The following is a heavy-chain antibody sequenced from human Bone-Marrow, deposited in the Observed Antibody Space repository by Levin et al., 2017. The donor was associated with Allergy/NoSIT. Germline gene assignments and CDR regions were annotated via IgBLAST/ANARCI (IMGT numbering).Heavy chain of an antibody. D-gene: IGHD2-2*01. CDR1: GFTFDDYA. CDR2: INWNSDRI. CDR3: AKDIGAGIVVVPAACDF. V-gene: IGHV3-9*01. Sequence: GGSLRLSCAASGFTFDDYAMHWVRQAPGKGLEWVAGINWNSDRIDYADSVKGRFTISRDNAKNSLYLQMNSLRADDTAFYYCAKDIGAGIVVVPAACDFWGQGTLLTVAS. J-gene: IGHJ4*02.